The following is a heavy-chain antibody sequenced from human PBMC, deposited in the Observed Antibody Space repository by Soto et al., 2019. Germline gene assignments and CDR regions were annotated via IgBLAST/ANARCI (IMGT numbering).Heavy chain of an antibody. Sequence: GGSLRLSCAASGLTFRNHWMSWVRQGPGKGLEWVANIRQDGNENYYVDSVNGRFTTSRDNTKNLFYLQMNSLRAEDTAVYYCARDDIEGWTFDYSGRRVLVTVSS. CDR1: GLTFRNHW. CDR2: IRQDGNEN. J-gene: IGHJ4*02. V-gene: IGHV3-7*01. D-gene: IGHD6-19*01. CDR3: ARDDIEGWTFDY.